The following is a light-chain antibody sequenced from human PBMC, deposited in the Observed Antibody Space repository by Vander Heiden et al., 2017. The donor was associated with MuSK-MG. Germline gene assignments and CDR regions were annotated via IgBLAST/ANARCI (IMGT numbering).Light chain of an antibody. CDR3: QQSYSTPPT. CDR2: AAS. Sequence: DIQMTQSPSSLSASVGDRVTITCRAGQSISSYLNWYQQKPGKAPKLLIYAASSLQSGVPSRFSGSGSGTDFTLTITRLQPEDFATYYCQQSYSTPPTFGQGTKVEIK. J-gene: IGKJ1*01. V-gene: IGKV1-39*01. CDR1: QSISSY.